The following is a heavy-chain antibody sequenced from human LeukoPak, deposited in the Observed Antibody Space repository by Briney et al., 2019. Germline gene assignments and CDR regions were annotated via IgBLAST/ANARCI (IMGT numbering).Heavy chain of an antibody. CDR3: ARDRGDGSGYYFDY. D-gene: IGHD3-22*01. CDR2: INPNSGGT. Sequence: GASVKVSCKASGYTFTGDYIHWGRQAPGQGLEWIGWINPNSGGTNYAQTFQGRVTMTRDTSISAAYMELSRLTSDDTAVYFCARDRGDGSGYYFDYWGRGTLVTVSS. CDR1: GYTFTGDY. V-gene: IGHV1-2*02. J-gene: IGHJ4*02.